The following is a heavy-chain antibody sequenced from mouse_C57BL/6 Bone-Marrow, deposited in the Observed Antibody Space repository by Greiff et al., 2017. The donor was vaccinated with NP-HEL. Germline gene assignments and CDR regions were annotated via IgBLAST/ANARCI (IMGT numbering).Heavy chain of an antibody. CDR3: TTGEGTGDY. J-gene: IGHJ2*01. CDR2: IDPENGDT. V-gene: IGHV14-4*01. D-gene: IGHD3-1*01. Sequence: VQLQQSGAELVRPGPSVKLSCTASGFNIKDDYMHWVKQRPEQGLEWIGWIDPENGDTEYASKFQGKATITADTSSNTAYLQLSSLTSEDTAVYYCTTGEGTGDYWGQGTTLTVSS. CDR1: GFNIKDDY.